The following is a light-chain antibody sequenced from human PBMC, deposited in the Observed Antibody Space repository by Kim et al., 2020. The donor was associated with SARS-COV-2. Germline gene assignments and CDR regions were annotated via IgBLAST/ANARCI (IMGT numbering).Light chain of an antibody. CDR3: LQHITYPLT. CDR1: QDIADY. Sequence: ASGGDRVNITCRASQDIADYLAWFQQKPGSVPKRLIYGASSLQSGVPSRFSGSGSGTDFTLTISSLQPEDFGTYYCLQHITYPLTFGGGTKVDIK. J-gene: IGKJ4*01. CDR2: GAS. V-gene: IGKV1-17*03.